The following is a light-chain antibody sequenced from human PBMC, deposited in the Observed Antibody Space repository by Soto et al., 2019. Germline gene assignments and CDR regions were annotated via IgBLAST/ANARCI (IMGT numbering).Light chain of an antibody. CDR3: QQSYTTPQSWT. CDR2: AAS. V-gene: IGKV1-39*01. CDR1: QSISTF. J-gene: IGKJ1*01. Sequence: DIQMTQSPSSLSASVGDRVTITCRASQSISTFLNWYQQKPGKAPKLLIYAASTLQSGVPSGFSVSGSGTDFALTISSLQPEDVATYFCQQSYTTPQSWTFGQGTKVEIK.